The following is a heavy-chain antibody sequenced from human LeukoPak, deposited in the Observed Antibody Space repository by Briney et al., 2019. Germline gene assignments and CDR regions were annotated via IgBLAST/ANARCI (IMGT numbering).Heavy chain of an antibody. CDR2: ISYDGSNK. Sequence: GGSLRLSCAASGFTFSSYAMHWVRQAPGKGLEWVAVISYDGSNKYYADSVKGRFTISRDNSKNTLYLQMNSLRAEDTAVYYCANYDSSGYYRYWGQGTLVTVSS. CDR3: ANYDSSGYYRY. J-gene: IGHJ4*02. D-gene: IGHD3-22*01. V-gene: IGHV3-30-3*01. CDR1: GFTFSSYA.